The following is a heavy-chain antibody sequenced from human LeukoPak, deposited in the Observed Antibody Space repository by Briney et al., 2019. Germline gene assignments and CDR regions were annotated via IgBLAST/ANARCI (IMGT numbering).Heavy chain of an antibody. CDR1: DDSIRSSAYY. J-gene: IGHJ4*02. V-gene: IGHV4-39*07. CDR3: ARANSGGSSINTGLDY. D-gene: IGHD6-13*01. Sequence: PSETLSLTCAVSDDSIRSSAYYWGWIRQPPGKGLEWIGSIYYSGSTYYNPSLKSRVTISVDKSKNQFSLKLSSVTAADTAVYYCARANSGGSSINTGLDYWGQGTLVTVSS. CDR2: IYYSGST.